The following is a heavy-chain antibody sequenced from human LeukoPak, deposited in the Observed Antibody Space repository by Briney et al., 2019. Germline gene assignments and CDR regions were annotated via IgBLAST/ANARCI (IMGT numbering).Heavy chain of an antibody. CDR2: IYYSGST. J-gene: IGHJ4*02. CDR1: GDSVSSSTYY. D-gene: IGHD1-26*01. V-gene: IGHV4-39*07. CDR3: ARVPGTYLDYFDY. Sequence: SETLSLTCTVSGDSVSSSTYYWGWIRQPPGKGLEWIGSIYYSGSTYYNPSLKSRVTISVDTSKNQFSLKLSSVTAADTAVYYCARVPGTYLDYFDYWAQGTLVTVSS.